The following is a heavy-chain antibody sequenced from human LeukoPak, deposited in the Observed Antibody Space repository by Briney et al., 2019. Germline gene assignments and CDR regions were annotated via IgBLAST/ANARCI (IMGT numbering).Heavy chain of an antibody. CDR3: ARGYGLVNPPGFDI. V-gene: IGHV5-51*01. CDR1: GYSLTYYW. Sequence: GESLKISRNGSGYSLTYYWIGLVRQMPGKGLEWMGIIYPRDSDTRYSPSFQGQVTISADKSISTAYLQWSSLMASDNAMYYCARGYGLVNPPGFDIWGQGTMVTVSS. CDR2: IYPRDSDT. D-gene: IGHD3-10*01. J-gene: IGHJ3*02.